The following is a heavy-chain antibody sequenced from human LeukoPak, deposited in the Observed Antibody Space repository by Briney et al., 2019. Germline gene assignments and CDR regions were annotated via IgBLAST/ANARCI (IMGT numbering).Heavy chain of an antibody. Sequence: GASVKVSCKASGGTFSSYAISWVRQAPGQGLEWMGWISAYNGNTNYAQKLQGRVTMTTDTSTSTAYMELRSLRSDDTAVYYCARDRRAYFDYWGQGTLATVSS. CDR3: ARDRRAYFDY. V-gene: IGHV1-18*01. J-gene: IGHJ4*02. CDR1: GGTFSSYA. CDR2: ISAYNGNT.